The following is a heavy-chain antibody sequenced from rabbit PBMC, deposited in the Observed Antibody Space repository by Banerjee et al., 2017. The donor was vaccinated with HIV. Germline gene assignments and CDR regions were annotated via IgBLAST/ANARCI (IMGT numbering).Heavy chain of an antibody. V-gene: IGHV1S40*01. J-gene: IGHJ4*01. D-gene: IGHD1-1*01. Sequence: QSLEESGGDLVKPGTSLTLTCTASGFSFSSYYMCWVRQAPGKGLEWIACIDAGRSGSTYYASWAKGRFTISKTSSTTVTLQMTSLTDADTATYFCARGTGNNGYYINLWGPGTLVTVS. CDR3: ARGTGNNGYYINL. CDR1: GFSFSSYY. CDR2: IDAGRSGST.